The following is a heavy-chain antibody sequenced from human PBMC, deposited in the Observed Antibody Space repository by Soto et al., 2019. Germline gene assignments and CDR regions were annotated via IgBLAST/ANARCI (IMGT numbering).Heavy chain of an antibody. V-gene: IGHV3-11*01. CDR1: GFAFSDSY. J-gene: IGHJ4*02. Sequence: QVQLVESGGGFVKPGGSLRLACAASGFAFSDSYMSWIRHVPGKGLEWVAFASESGASVYFLDSVKGRFTVSWDKSKNSLYLQMNNLRVDDTGIYYCARDYSGGLGHWGQGTLVTGSS. CDR2: ASESGASV. D-gene: IGHD4-4*01. CDR3: ARDYSGGLGH.